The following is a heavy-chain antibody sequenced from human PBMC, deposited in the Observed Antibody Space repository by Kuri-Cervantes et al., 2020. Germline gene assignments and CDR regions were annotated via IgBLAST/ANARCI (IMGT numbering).Heavy chain of an antibody. V-gene: IGHV3-30*03. CDR3: ARLPYYYYGMDV. J-gene: IGHJ6*02. Sequence: GGSLRLSCADSGFTLSRYGMHWVRQAPGKGLEWVALISYDGSKKYYADSVKGRFTISRDNAKNSLYLQMNSLRDEDTAVYYCARLPYYYYGMDVWGQGTTVTVSS. CDR1: GFTLSRYG. CDR2: ISYDGSKK.